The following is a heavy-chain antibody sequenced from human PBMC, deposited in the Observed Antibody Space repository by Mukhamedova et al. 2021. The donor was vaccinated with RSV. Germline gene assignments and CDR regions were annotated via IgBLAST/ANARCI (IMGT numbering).Heavy chain of an antibody. D-gene: IGHD4-23*01. CDR2: IYYSGST. J-gene: IGHJ4*02. CDR3: ASGGSSDY. Sequence: GKGLEWIGSIYYSGSTYYNPSLKSRVTISVDTSKNQFSLKLSSVTAADTAVYYCASGGSSDYWGQGTLVTVSS. V-gene: IGHV4-39*01.